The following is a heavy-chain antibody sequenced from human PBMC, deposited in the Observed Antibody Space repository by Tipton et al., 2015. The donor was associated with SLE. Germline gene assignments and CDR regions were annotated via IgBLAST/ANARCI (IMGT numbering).Heavy chain of an antibody. V-gene: IGHV4-4*02. J-gene: IGHJ4*02. CDR3: ARASYCDQFSIDH. D-gene: IGHD2-21*01. CDR1: GDSISSSHW. Sequence: TLSLTCAVFGDSISSSHWWTWVRQPPGKGLEWIGETYHSGTTTYNSSLKRRVTMSVDKSKNQFSLNLSSVTAADTALYYCARASYCDQFSIDHWGQGTLVAVSS. CDR2: TYHSGTT.